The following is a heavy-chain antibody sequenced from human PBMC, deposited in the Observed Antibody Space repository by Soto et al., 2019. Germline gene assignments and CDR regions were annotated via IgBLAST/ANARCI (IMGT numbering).Heavy chain of an antibody. Sequence: QVQLVQSGAEVRKPGASVKVSCEASGYTFTSYDIYWVRQATGQGLEWMGWMNPNTGNAGYAQKFKGRVTMTRDTSISTAHMELSSLRSEDSAVYYCARRAETNVLNGFGADKYYFDFWGQGTLVTVSS. J-gene: IGHJ4*02. CDR2: MNPNTGNA. CDR3: ARRAETNVLNGFGADKYYFDF. CDR1: GYTFTSYD. V-gene: IGHV1-8*01. D-gene: IGHD3-3*01.